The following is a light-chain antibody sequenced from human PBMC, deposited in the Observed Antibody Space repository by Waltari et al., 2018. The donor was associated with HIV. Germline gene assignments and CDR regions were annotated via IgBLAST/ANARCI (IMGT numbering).Light chain of an antibody. CDR2: EVT. V-gene: IGLV2-14*01. CDR1: RNDIGTYKY. J-gene: IGLJ2*01. CDR3: CSYTSTTTSIL. Sequence: QSALTQPASVSGSPGQSITISCTGTRNDIGTYKYVYWYQQHPGNVPKLLIYEVTKRPSGVSNRFSGSKSGNTASLTISGLQAEDEAAYYCCSYTSTTTSILFAGGTKLTVL.